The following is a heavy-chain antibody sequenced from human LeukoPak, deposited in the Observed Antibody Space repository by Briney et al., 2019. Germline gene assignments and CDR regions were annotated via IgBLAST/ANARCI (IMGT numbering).Heavy chain of an antibody. CDR1: GDSVSSNSAA. D-gene: IGHD1-1*01. J-gene: IGHJ6*03. CDR2: TYYRSKWYN. Sequence: SQTLSLTCAISGDSVSSNSAAWNWIRQSPSRGPEWLGRTYYRSKWYNDYAVSVKSRITINPDTSKNQFSLQLNSVTPEDTAVYYCARENWNDVFVYYYMDVWGKGTTVTVSS. CDR3: ARENWNDVFVYYYMDV. V-gene: IGHV6-1*01.